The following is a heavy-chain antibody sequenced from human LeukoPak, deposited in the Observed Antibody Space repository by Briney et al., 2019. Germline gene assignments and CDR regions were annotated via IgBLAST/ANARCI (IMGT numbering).Heavy chain of an antibody. CDR1: GGSISSYY. D-gene: IGHD2-21*02. CDR3: AQSGGDVAFDI. V-gene: IGHV4-59*01. Sequence: SETLSLTCTVSGGSISSYYWSWIRQPPGKGLEWIGYIYYSGSTNYNPSLKSRVTISVDTSKNQFSLKLSSVTAADTAVSYCAQSGGDVAFDIWGQGTMVTVSS. J-gene: IGHJ3*02. CDR2: IYYSGST.